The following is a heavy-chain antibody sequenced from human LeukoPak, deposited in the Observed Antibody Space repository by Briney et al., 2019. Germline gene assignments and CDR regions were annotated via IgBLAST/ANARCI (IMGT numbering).Heavy chain of an antibody. D-gene: IGHD5-18*01. CDR2: IKHDGSDK. Sequence: GGSLRLSCAASGFTFSSYWMSWVRQAPGKGLEWVSTIKHDGSDKYYVDSVKGRFTISRDNAKNSLYLQMNSLRAEDTALYYCARDWRRYGTYDYWGQGTLVTVSS. CDR1: GFTFSSYW. CDR3: ARDWRRYGTYDY. V-gene: IGHV3-7*05. J-gene: IGHJ4*02.